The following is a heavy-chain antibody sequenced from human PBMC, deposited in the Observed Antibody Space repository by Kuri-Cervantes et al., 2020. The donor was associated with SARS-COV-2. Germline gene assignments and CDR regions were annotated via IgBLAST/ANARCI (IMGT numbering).Heavy chain of an antibody. CDR2: IIPIFGTA. V-gene: IGHV1-69*05. D-gene: IGHD5-18*01. CDR3: ARDWAARVQLWQQNDAFDI. CDR1: GGTFSSYA. Sequence: SVKVSCKASGGTFSSYAISWVRQAPGQGLEWMGRIIPIFGTANYEQKFQGRVTMTTDTSTSTAYMELRGLRSDDTAVYYCARDWAARVQLWQQNDAFDIWGQGTMVTVSS. J-gene: IGHJ3*02.